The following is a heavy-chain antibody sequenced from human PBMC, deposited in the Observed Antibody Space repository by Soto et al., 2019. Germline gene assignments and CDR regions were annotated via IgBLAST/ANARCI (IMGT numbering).Heavy chain of an antibody. CDR3: TTEHLWSGYFHWFDP. Sequence: PGGSLRLSCAASGFTFSNAWMSWVRQAPGKGLEWVGRIKSKTDGGTTDYAAPVKGRFTISRDDSKNTLYLQMNSLKTEDTAVYYCTTEHLWSGYFHWFDPWGQGTLVTVYS. CDR1: GFTFSNAW. V-gene: IGHV3-15*01. D-gene: IGHD3-3*02. CDR2: IKSKTDGGTT. J-gene: IGHJ5*02.